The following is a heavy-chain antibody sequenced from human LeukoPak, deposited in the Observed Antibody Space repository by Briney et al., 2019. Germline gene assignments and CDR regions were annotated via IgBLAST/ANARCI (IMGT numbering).Heavy chain of an antibody. CDR2: INHSGST. CDR3: ASFVVVAAHFDY. D-gene: IGHD2-15*01. V-gene: IGHV4-34*01. CDR1: GGSFSGYY. Sequence: SETLSPTCAVYGGSFSGYYWSWIRQPPGKGLEWIGEINHSGSTNYNPSLKSRVTISVDTSKNQFSLKLSSVTAADTAVYYCASFVVVAAHFDYWGQGTLVTVSS. J-gene: IGHJ4*02.